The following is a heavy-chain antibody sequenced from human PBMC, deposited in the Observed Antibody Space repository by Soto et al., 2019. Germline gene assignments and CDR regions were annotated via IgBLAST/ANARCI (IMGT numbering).Heavy chain of an antibody. CDR3: VSDSGNGWKDY. Sequence: QVQLQESGPGLVKPSGTLSLTCAVSGGSISSTNWWNWVRQPPGKGLEWIGEIDHSGSTNYNPSLKSRGTMSVDKPKNQFSLKLSSVTAADTAVYYCVSDSGNGWKDYWGQGTLVTVSS. J-gene: IGHJ4*02. V-gene: IGHV4-4*02. CDR2: IDHSGST. D-gene: IGHD6-19*01. CDR1: GGSISSTNW.